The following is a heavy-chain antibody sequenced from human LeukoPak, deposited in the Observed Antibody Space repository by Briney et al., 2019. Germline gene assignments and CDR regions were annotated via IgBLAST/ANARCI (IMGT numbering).Heavy chain of an antibody. CDR1: GGSISSSSYY. V-gene: IGHV4-39*07. D-gene: IGHD7-27*01. Sequence: KPSETLSLTCTVSGGSISSSSYYWGWIRQPPGKGLEWIGSIYYSGSTYYNPSLKSRVTISVDTSKNQFFLKLSSVTAADTAVYYCARSGREWGRFDYWGQGTLVTVSS. CDR2: IYYSGST. CDR3: ARSGREWGRFDY. J-gene: IGHJ4*02.